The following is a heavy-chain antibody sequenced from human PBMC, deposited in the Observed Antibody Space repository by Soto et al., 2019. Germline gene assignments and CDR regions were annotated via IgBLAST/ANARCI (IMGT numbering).Heavy chain of an antibody. J-gene: IGHJ6*02. V-gene: IGHV2-5*01. CDR2: IYWNDDK. Sequence: QITLKESGPTLVKPTQTLTLTCTFSGFSLTTSGVAVGWIRQSPGKALEWLALIYWNDDKRYSPSLNNRLTIANDTSKNQVVLTMTNKDPVDTATYYYAHGVFTIYYAIDVWGQWTTVTVSS. CDR1: GFSLTTSGVA. D-gene: IGHD3-3*01. CDR3: AHGVFTIYYAIDV.